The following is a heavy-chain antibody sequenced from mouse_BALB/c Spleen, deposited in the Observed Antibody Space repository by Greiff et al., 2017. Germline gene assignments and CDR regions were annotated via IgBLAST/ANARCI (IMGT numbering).Heavy chain of an antibody. CDR2: INSNGGST. V-gene: IGHV5-6-3*01. D-gene: IGHD2-4*01. J-gene: IGHJ4*01. CDR3: ARDPPYDYDGGMDY. Sequence: EVKLVESGGGLVQPGGSLKLSCAASGFTFSSYGMSWVRQTPDKRLELVATINSNGGSTYYPDSVKGRFTISRDNAKNTLYLQMSSLKSEDTAMYYCARDPPYDYDGGMDYWGQGTSVTVSS. CDR1: GFTFSSYG.